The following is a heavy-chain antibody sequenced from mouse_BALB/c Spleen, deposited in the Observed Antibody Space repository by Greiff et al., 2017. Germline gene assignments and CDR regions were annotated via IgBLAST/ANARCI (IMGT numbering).Heavy chain of an antibody. V-gene: IGHV3-2*02. CDR3: ARDGGDYAMDY. CDR1: GYSITSDYA. D-gene: IGHD1-2*01. J-gene: IGHJ4*01. CDR2: ISYSGST. Sequence: EVQLQESGPGLVKPSQSLSLTCTVTGYSITSDYAWNWIRQFPGNKLEWMGYISYSGSTSYNPSLKSRISITRDTSKNQFFLQLNSVTTEDTATYYCARDGGDYAMDYWGQGTSVTVSS.